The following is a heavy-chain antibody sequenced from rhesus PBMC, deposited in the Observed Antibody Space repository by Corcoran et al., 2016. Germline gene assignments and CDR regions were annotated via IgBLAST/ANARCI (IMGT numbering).Heavy chain of an antibody. D-gene: IGHD6-25*01. CDR2: INSGGGST. Sequence: EVQLVESGGGLAKPGGSLRLSCAASGVPFSRYGMNWVRQAPGKGLEWVSAINSGGGSTYYAASVKGRFTISRDNSKNTLSLQMNSLRAEDTAVYYCAKASGSWTRYVDYWGQGVLVTVSS. V-gene: IGHV3S25*01. CDR3: AKASGSWTRYVDY. CDR1: GVPFSRYG. J-gene: IGHJ4*01.